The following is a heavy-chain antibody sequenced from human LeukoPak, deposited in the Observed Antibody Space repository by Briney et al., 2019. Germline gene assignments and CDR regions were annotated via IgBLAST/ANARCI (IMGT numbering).Heavy chain of an antibody. CDR2: IKSKTDGGTT. CDR3: TTDLPEENY. D-gene: IGHD1-14*01. V-gene: IGHV3-15*05. Sequence: PGGSLRLSCVVSGFSFSMYAMHWVRQAPGKGLEWVGRIKSKTDGGTTDYAAPVKGRFTISRDDSKNTLYLQMNSLKTEDTAVYYCTTDLPEENYWGQGTLVTVSS. J-gene: IGHJ4*02. CDR1: GFSFSMYA.